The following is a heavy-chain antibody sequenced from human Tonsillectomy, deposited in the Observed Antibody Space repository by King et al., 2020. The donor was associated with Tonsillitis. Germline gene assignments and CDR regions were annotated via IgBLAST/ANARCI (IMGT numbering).Heavy chain of an antibody. Sequence: VQLVESGGGLVKPGGSLRLSCAASGFAFSSSSMNWVRQAPGKGLEWVSSISSRSSYIYYADSVKGRFTISRDNAKNSLYLQMNSLRAEDTAVYYCARAPAPDSGGYSWKFDSGGQGTLVTVSS. CDR1: GFAFSSSS. D-gene: IGHD3-22*01. J-gene: IGHJ4*02. CDR2: ISSRSSYI. CDR3: ARAPAPDSGGYSWKFDS. V-gene: IGHV3-21*01.